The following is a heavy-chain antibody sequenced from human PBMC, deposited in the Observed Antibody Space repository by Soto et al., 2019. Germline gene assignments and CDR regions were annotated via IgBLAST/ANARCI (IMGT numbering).Heavy chain of an antibody. CDR3: ARDRGGNWGFYYGMDV. D-gene: IGHD7-27*01. CDR2: ISGSGSFT. Sequence: GGSLRLSCATSGFTFAGSGMSWVRQAPGKGLEWVSDISGSGSFTYYADSVKGRFTSSRDNSKATLYLQMSSLRVEDTAIYYCARDRGGNWGFYYGMDVWGQGTTVTVSS. J-gene: IGHJ6*02. V-gene: IGHV3-23*01. CDR1: GFTFAGSG.